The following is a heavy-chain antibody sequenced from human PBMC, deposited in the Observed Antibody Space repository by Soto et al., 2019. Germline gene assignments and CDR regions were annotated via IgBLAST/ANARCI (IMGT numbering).Heavy chain of an antibody. J-gene: IGHJ6*02. CDR2: IYPGDSDT. Sequence: EALKISCKGSGYSFSKYWIGWVRQMPGKGLEWMGIIYPGDSDTRYSPSFQGQVTISADKSISTAYLQWSSLKASDTAMYYYPRAMVRGKNYYGVDVWGQGTTVTVCS. CDR1: GYSFSKYW. D-gene: IGHD3-10*01. V-gene: IGHV5-51*01. CDR3: PRAMVRGKNYYGVDV.